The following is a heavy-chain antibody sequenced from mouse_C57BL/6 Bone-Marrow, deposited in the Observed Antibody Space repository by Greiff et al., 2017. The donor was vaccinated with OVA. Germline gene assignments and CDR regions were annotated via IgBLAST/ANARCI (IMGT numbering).Heavy chain of an antibody. V-gene: IGHV5-15*01. CDR3: ARREGPAQAFAY. J-gene: IGHJ3*01. CDR2: ISNLAYSI. Sequence: EVQLVESGGGLVQPGGSLKLSCAASGFTFSDYGMAWVRQAPRKGPEWVAFISNLAYSIYYADTVTGRFTISRENAKKTLYHEMSSLRSEDTAMDYCARREGPAQAFAYWGQGTLVTVSA. D-gene: IGHD3-2*02. CDR1: GFTFSDYG.